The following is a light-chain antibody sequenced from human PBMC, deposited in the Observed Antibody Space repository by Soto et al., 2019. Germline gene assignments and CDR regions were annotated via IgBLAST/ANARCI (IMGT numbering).Light chain of an antibody. Sequence: DIQMTQSPSSLSASVGDRVTITCRASQSISSYLNWYQQKPGKAPKLLIYAASSLQSGVPSRFSGSGSGTDFTLTISSLQPEDFATYYRQQGYSTLSITFGQGTRLEIK. V-gene: IGKV1-39*01. CDR2: AAS. CDR1: QSISSY. CDR3: QQGYSTLSIT. J-gene: IGKJ5*01.